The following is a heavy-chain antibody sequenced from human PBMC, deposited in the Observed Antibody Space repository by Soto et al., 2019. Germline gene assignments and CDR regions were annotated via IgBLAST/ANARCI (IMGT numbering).Heavy chain of an antibody. Sequence: QVQLVQSGAEVKKPGASVKVSCKASGYTFTSYDINWVRQATGQGLEWMGWMNPNSGNTGYAQKFQGRVTMTRNTSITTAYMELSSRRAEDTAVYYCAIVGATRHQDVYYDFWSGSDDVAYNWCDPWGQGTLVTVSS. CDR3: AIVGATRHQDVYYDFWSGSDDVAYNWCDP. D-gene: IGHD3-3*01. CDR1: GYTFTSYD. V-gene: IGHV1-8*01. J-gene: IGHJ5*02. CDR2: MNPNSGNT.